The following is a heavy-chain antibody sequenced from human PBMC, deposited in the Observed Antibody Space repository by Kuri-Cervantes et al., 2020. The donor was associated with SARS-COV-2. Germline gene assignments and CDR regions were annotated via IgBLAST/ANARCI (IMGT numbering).Heavy chain of an antibody. V-gene: IGHV3-74*01. CDR2: INSDGSST. Sequence: ETLSLTCAASGFTFSSYWMHWVRQAPGKGLVWVSRINSDGSSTSYADSVKGRFTISRDNAKNTLYLQMNSLRAEDTAVYYCARVCSGGSCYRYWGQGTLVTVSS. D-gene: IGHD2-15*01. J-gene: IGHJ4*02. CDR1: GFTFSSYW. CDR3: ARVCSGGSCYRY.